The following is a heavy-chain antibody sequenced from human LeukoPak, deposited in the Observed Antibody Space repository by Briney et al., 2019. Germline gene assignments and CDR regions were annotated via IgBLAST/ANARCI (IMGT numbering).Heavy chain of an antibody. V-gene: IGHV3-33*01. D-gene: IGHD3-10*01. J-gene: IGHJ4*02. CDR3: ARSYYYGSGSYYQGY. CDR2: IWYDGSNK. Sequence: PGGSLRLSCAASGFTFSSYGMHWVRQAPGKGLEWVAVIWYDGSNKYYADSVKGRFTISRDNSKNTLYLQMNSVRAEDTAVYYCARSYYYGSGSYYQGYWGQGTLVTVSS. CDR1: GFTFSSYG.